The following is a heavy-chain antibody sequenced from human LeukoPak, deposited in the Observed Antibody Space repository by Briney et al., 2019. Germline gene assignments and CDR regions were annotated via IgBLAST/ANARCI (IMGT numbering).Heavy chain of an antibody. J-gene: IGHJ6*02. V-gene: IGHV3-9*01. D-gene: IGHD3-3*01. CDR1: GFTFDDYA. Sequence: PGGSLRLSCAASGFTFDDYAMYWVRQSPGKGLEWVSGISWNSGSTGYADSVRGRFTISRDNAKKSLYLQTNSLRDEDTALYYCAKDQATFEIYDYGMDVWGQGTKVTVSS. CDR3: AKDQATFEIYDYGMDV. CDR2: ISWNSGST.